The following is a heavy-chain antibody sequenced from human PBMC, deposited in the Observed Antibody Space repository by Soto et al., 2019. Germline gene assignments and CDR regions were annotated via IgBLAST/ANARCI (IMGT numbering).Heavy chain of an antibody. Sequence: QVQLQESGPGLVKPSQTLSLTCTVSGDSLSTGGYYWNWIRQHPGKGLEWIGYVYYRGNTYYNSSLKSRVXIXMHXSKNQFSLKLSSTTAADTAVYYCARAGRPLHYFDNWGQGAQVTVSS. V-gene: IGHV4-31*03. J-gene: IGHJ4*02. CDR3: ARAGRPLHYFDN. CDR2: VYYRGNT. CDR1: GDSLSTGGYY. D-gene: IGHD6-25*01.